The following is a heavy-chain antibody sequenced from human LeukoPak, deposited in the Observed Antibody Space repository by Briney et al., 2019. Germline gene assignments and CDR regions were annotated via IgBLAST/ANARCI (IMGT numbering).Heavy chain of an antibody. J-gene: IGHJ4*02. D-gene: IGHD3-16*01. CDR3: ARGVDGAY. CDR2: INHSGST. CDR1: GGSFSGYY. V-gene: IGHV4-34*01. Sequence: PSETLSLTCAVYGGSFSGYYWSWIRQPPGKGLEWIGEINHSGSTNYNPSLKGRVTISVDTSKNQFSLKLSSVTAADTAVYYCARGVDGAYWGQGTLVTVSS.